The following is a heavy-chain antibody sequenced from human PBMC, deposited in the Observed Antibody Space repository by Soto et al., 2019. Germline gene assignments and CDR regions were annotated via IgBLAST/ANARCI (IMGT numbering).Heavy chain of an antibody. V-gene: IGHV3-23*01. J-gene: IGHJ3*02. CDR2: ISGSGGST. Sequence: WGSLRLSCAASGFTFISYAISCFRHSPVKGLEWVSAISGSGGSTYYADSVKGRFTISRDNSKNTLYLQMNSLRAEDTAVYYCAKDGGNSIGGAFDIWGQGTMVTVSS. D-gene: IGHD2-21*02. CDR1: GFTFISYA. CDR3: AKDGGNSIGGAFDI.